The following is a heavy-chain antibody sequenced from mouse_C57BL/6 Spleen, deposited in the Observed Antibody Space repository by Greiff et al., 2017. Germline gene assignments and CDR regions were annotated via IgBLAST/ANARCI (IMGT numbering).Heavy chain of an antibody. Sequence: QVQLQQPGAELVMPGASVKLSCKASGYTFTSYWMHWVKQRPGQGLEWIGEIDPSDSYTNYNQKFKGKSTLTVDKSSSTAYMQLSSLTSEDSAVYYCAGDYYGPFAYWAQGTLVTVSA. J-gene: IGHJ3*01. CDR2: IDPSDSYT. V-gene: IGHV1-69*01. CDR1: GYTFTSYW. CDR3: AGDYYGPFAY. D-gene: IGHD1-2*01.